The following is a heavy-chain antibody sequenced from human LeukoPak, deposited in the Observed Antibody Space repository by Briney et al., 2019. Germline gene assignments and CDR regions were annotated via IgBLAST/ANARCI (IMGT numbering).Heavy chain of an antibody. Sequence: SETLSLTCAVYGGSFSGYYWSWIRQPPGKALEWIGEINHSGSTNYNPSLKSRVTISVDTSKNQFSLKLSSVTAADTAVYYCARRPYCSSTSCSSRGGRRYYYGMDVWGQGTTVTVSS. CDR1: GGSFSGYY. D-gene: IGHD2-2*01. CDR2: INHSGST. J-gene: IGHJ6*02. CDR3: ARRPYCSSTSCSSRGGRRYYYGMDV. V-gene: IGHV4-34*01.